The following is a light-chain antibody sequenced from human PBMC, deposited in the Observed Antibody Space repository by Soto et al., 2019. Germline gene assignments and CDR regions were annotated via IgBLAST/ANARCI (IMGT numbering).Light chain of an antibody. J-gene: IGLJ2*01. CDR2: YDD. Sequence: QSVLTQPPSVSEAPRQRVTISCSGSSSNIGNNAVNWYQQLPVKSPKLLIYYDDLLPSGVSDRFSGSKSGTSASLAISGLQSEDEADYYCAAWDDSLNAVVFGGGTKVTVL. CDR3: AAWDDSLNAVV. CDR1: SSNIGNNA. V-gene: IGLV1-36*01.